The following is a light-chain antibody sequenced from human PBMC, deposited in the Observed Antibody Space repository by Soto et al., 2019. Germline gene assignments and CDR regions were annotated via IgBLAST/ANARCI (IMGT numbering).Light chain of an antibody. J-gene: IGKJ5*01. CDR2: DAS. V-gene: IGKV3-11*01. CDR3: QQRTNWPSST. Sequence: EVVLTQSPATLSLSPGERATLSCRASQSVRTYLAWYQQKPGQVPRLLIHDASSRATGIPARFSGSGSGTDFTLTIISLEPEDFAVYYCQQRTNWPSSTFGQGTRLEI. CDR1: QSVRTY.